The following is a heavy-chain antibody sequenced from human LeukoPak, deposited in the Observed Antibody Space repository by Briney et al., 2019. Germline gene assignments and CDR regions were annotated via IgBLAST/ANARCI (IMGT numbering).Heavy chain of an antibody. D-gene: IGHD6-19*01. CDR1: GGSISSGDYY. V-gene: IGHV4-30-4*08. Sequence: SETLSLTCTVSGGSISSGDYYWSWIRQPPGKGLEWIGYIYYSGSTYYNPSLKSRVTISVDTSKNQFSLKLSSVTAADTAVHYCARGPPEWLALDYWGRGTLVTVSS. CDR2: IYYSGST. CDR3: ARGPPEWLALDY. J-gene: IGHJ4*02.